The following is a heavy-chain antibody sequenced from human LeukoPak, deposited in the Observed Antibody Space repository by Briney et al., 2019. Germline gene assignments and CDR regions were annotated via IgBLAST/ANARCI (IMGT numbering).Heavy chain of an antibody. CDR1: GGSISSYY. CDR3: AREGGVIVKPYFDY. V-gene: IGHV4-59*01. Sequence: SESLSHTCTVSGGSISSYYWSWIRQPPGKGLEWIGYIYYSGSTNYNPSLKSRVTISVDTSKNQFSLKLSSVTAADTAVYYCAREGGVIVKPYFDYWGQGTLVTVSS. D-gene: IGHD3-16*02. J-gene: IGHJ4*02. CDR2: IYYSGST.